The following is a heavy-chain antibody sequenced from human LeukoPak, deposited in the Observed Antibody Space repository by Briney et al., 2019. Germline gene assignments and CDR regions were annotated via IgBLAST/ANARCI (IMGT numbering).Heavy chain of an antibody. V-gene: IGHV3-23*01. Sequence: GGSLRLSCTASGYTFSSYAMTWVRQAPGEGLEWVSAISDSGANTYYADSVKGRFAASRDNSKATLYLQMSSLRAEDTAVYYCARGRSGYGPFDAFDIWGHGTWVTVSS. CDR3: ARGRSGYGPFDAFDI. CDR2: ISDSGANT. CDR1: GYTFSSYA. J-gene: IGHJ3*02. D-gene: IGHD3-22*01.